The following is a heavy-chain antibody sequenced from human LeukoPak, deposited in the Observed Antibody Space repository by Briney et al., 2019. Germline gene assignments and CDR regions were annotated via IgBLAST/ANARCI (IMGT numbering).Heavy chain of an antibody. Sequence: ASVKVSCKASGYTFTNYDINWVRQATGQGLEWMGWMNPNSGNTAYAQNFQGRVTLTRNTSISTAYMELSSLRSEDTAVYYCVRVRDGYNDAYDIWGQGTMVTVPS. CDR2: MNPNSGNT. V-gene: IGHV1-8*03. CDR3: VRVRDGYNDAYDI. D-gene: IGHD5-24*01. J-gene: IGHJ3*02. CDR1: GYTFTNYD.